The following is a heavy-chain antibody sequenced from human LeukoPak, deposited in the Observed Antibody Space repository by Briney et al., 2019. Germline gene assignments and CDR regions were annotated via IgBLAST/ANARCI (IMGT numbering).Heavy chain of an antibody. CDR2: INPSGGST. CDR1: GYTFTSYY. V-gene: IGHV1-46*01. Sequence: ASVKVSCKASGYTFTSYYMHGVRQAPGQGRKWMGIINPSGGSTSYAQKFQGRVTMTRDMSTSTVYMELSSLRSEDTAVYYCAREFDDYFDYWGQGTLVSVSS. D-gene: IGHD3-10*01. CDR3: AREFDDYFDY. J-gene: IGHJ4*02.